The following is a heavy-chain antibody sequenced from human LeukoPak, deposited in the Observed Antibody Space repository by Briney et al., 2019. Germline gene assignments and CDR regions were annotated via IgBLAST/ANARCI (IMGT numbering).Heavy chain of an antibody. J-gene: IGHJ5*02. Sequence: GGSLRLSRAASGFTVSSNYMSWVRQAPGKGLEWVSVIYSGGSTYYADSVKGRFTISRDNSKNTLYLQMNSLRAEDTAVYYCARDRHGESWFDPWGQGTLVTVSS. D-gene: IGHD3-10*01. CDR1: GFTVSSNY. CDR3: ARDRHGESWFDP. CDR2: IYSGGST. V-gene: IGHV3-66*02.